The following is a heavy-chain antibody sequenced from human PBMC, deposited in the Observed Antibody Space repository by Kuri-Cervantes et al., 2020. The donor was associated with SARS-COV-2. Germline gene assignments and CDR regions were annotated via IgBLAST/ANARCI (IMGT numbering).Heavy chain of an antibody. CDR1: GFTFNNYA. V-gene: IGHV3-23*01. Sequence: GGSLRLSCTASGFTFNNYAMRWVRQAPGKGLEWVSGISGDGDRADYADSVKGRFTISRDNAKNSLYLQMNSLRAEDTAVYYCARDCSSPYKYYYYYYMDVWGKGTTVTVSS. D-gene: IGHD6-13*01. CDR2: ISGDGDRA. CDR3: ARDCSSPYKYYYYYYMDV. J-gene: IGHJ6*03.